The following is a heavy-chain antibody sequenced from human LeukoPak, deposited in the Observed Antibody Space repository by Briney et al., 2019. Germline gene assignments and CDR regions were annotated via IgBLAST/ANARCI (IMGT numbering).Heavy chain of an antibody. V-gene: IGHV4-30-4*01. J-gene: IGHJ4*02. CDR3: ARETGLYYFDY. CDR1: GGSISSGDYY. D-gene: IGHD1-14*01. Sequence: SETLSLTCTVSGGSISSGDYYWNWIRQPPGKGLEWIGHIYYSGSTYYNPPLKSRVTISVDTSKNQFSLKLSSVTAADTAVYFCARETGLYYFDYWGQGTLVTVSS. CDR2: IYYSGST.